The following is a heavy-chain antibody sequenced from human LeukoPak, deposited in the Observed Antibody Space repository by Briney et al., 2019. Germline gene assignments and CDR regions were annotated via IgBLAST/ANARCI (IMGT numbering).Heavy chain of an antibody. J-gene: IGHJ4*02. CDR2: IYSSGST. CDR1: GGSISSSNYI. V-gene: IGHV4-61*02. CDR3: AREFISGWIFYFDH. D-gene: IGHD6-19*01. Sequence: SETLSLTCTASGGSISSSNYIWSWIRQPAGKGLEWIGRIYSSGSTNYDPSLKSRVTISVDTSKNQFSLKLNSVTAADTAVYYCAREFISGWIFYFDHWGQGALVTVSS.